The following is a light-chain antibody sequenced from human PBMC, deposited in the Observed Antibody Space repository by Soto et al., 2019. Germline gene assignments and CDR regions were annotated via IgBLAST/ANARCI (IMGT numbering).Light chain of an antibody. CDR1: SSNIGAGYD. CDR3: RSYDSSLSGYVV. CDR2: GNS. Sequence: QSVLTQPPSVSGAPGQRVTISCTGSSSNIGAGYDVHWYQQLPGTAPKLLIYGNSNRPSGVPDRFSGSKSGTSASLAITGLQAEDEADSYCRSYDSSLSGYVVFGGGTKLTVL. J-gene: IGLJ2*01. V-gene: IGLV1-40*01.